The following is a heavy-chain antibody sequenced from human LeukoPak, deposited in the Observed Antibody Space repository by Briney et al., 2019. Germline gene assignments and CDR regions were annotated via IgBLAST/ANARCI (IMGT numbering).Heavy chain of an antibody. CDR2: IIPIFGTA. J-gene: IGHJ4*02. CDR3: AITTASASIVVVTATLDY. Sequence: GASVKVSCKASGGTFSSYAISWVRQAPGQGLEWMGGIIPIFGTANYAQKFQGRVTITADESTSTACMELSSLRSEDTAVYYCAITTASASIVVVTATLDYWGQGTRVTVSS. D-gene: IGHD2-21*02. V-gene: IGHV1-69*13. CDR1: GGTFSSYA.